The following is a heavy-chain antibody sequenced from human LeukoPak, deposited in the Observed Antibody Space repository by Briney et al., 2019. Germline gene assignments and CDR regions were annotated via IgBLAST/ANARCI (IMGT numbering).Heavy chain of an antibody. D-gene: IGHD3-3*01. Sequence: GGSLRLSCAASGFTLRSYAMSWVRQAPGKGLEWVSAISGSGGSTYYADSVKGRFTISRDNSKNTLYVQMNSLRAEDTAVYYCAKDAYYDFWSGYPPHYWGQGTLVTVSS. CDR2: ISGSGGST. V-gene: IGHV3-23*01. CDR1: GFTLRSYA. J-gene: IGHJ4*02. CDR3: AKDAYYDFWSGYPPHY.